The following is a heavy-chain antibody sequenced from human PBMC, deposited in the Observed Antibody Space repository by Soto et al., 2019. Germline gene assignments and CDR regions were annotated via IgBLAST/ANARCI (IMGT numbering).Heavy chain of an antibody. V-gene: IGHV3-30*18. CDR3: VKDLRRGYFDY. Sequence: QVQLVESGGGVVQPGRSLRLSCAASGFTFNIHPMHWVRQAPGKGLEWVALISYDGSNRHYVDSVKGRFTISRDNSKNTLSLQMNSLRPEDTAVYYCVKDLRRGYFDYWGQGTLVTVSS. J-gene: IGHJ4*02. CDR1: GFTFNIHP. D-gene: IGHD3-10*01. CDR2: ISYDGSNR.